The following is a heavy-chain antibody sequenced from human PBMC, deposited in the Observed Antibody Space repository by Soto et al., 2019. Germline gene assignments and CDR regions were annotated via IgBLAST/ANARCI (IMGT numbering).Heavy chain of an antibody. CDR2: VYYTGSN. J-gene: IGHJ4*02. CDR1: GDSISTFY. V-gene: IGHV4-59*01. Sequence: SETLSLTCTVSGDSISTFYWGWMRQSPGKELEWIGYVYYTGSNNYNPSLKSRVTISVDRSKNQFSLKLTSAHAADTAVYYFARGRTVRNYADDSSDYFYFFDYWGQGTQVTVSS. CDR3: ARGRTVRNYADDSSDYFYFFDY. D-gene: IGHD3-22*01.